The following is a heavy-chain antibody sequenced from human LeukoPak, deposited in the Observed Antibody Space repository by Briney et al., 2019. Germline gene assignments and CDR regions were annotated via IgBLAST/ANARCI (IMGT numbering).Heavy chain of an antibody. CDR1: GFIFSSYA. D-gene: IGHD3-3*01. J-gene: IGHJ4*02. Sequence: GGSLRLSCAASGFIFSSYAMHWVRQAPGKGLEWVAVISYDGTNTDYADSVKGRFTISRDNSKNALYLQMNSLRAEDTAVYYCARCRDYDFWSGPAVDYWGQGTLVTVSS. CDR2: ISYDGTNT. CDR3: ARCRDYDFWSGPAVDY. V-gene: IGHV3-30-3*01.